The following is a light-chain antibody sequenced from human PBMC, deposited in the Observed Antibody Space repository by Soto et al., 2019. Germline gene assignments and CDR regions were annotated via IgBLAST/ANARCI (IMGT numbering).Light chain of an antibody. Sequence: EIVLTQSPGTLSLSPGERATLSCRASQSVSSSYLAWYQQNPGQAPRLLIYGASSRATGIPDRFSGSGSGTDFTLTISRLEPEDFAVSYCQQYGTSPVTFGQGTRLEIK. CDR1: QSVSSSY. V-gene: IGKV3-20*01. CDR2: GAS. CDR3: QQYGTSPVT. J-gene: IGKJ5*01.